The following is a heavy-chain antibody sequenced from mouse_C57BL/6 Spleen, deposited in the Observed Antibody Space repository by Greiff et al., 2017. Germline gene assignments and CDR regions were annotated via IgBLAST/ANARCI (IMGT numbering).Heavy chain of an antibody. J-gene: IGHJ2*01. Sequence: QVQLQQSGPELVTPGASVTISCKASGYAFSSSWMNWVKQRPGKGLAWIGRIYPGDGDTTYNGKFKGKDTLTADTSASTAYMQLSSLTSEHSAVYFCASYYFDDWGQGTTLTVSS. CDR3: ASYYFDD. V-gene: IGHV1-82*01. CDR2: IYPGDGDT. CDR1: GYAFSSSW.